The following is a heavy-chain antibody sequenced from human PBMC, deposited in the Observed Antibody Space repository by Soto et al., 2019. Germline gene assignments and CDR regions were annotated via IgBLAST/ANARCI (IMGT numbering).Heavy chain of an antibody. CDR1: GGSMSSHY. J-gene: IGHJ4*02. CDR2: ISYSGST. CDR3: ARADPDASVGY. Sequence: ASETLSLTCTVSGGSMSSHYWTWLRQPPGKGLEWIGYISYSGSTYYNPSLKSRVTISADTSRNQFSLKLSSVIAADTAVYYCARADPDASVGYWGQGXLGTVPS. V-gene: IGHV4-59*11. D-gene: IGHD3-16*01.